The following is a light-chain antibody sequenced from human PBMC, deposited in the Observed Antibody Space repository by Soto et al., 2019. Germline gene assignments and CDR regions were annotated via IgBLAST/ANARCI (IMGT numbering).Light chain of an antibody. CDR1: QSTSSN. CDR2: DAS. CDR3: QQYNDWPET. Sequence: EVVMTQSQATLSVSPGERATLSCRASQSTSSNLAWYQHKPGQGPRLLIHDASTRATGVPARFSGSGSGTEFNLTISSLQSEDFAVYYCQQYNDWPETFGQGTKVEIK. V-gene: IGKV3-15*01. J-gene: IGKJ1*01.